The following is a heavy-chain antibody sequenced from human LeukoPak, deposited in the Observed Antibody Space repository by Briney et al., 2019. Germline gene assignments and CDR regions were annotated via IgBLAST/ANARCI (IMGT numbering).Heavy chain of an antibody. J-gene: IGHJ4*02. V-gene: IGHV3-33*01. Sequence: GGSLRISCAASGFTFSSYGMHWVRQAPGKGLEWVAVIWYDGSNKYYADSVKGRFTISRDNSKNTLYLQMNSLRAEDTAVYYCARGYDSSGYLLPFDYWGQGTLVTVSS. CDR2: IWYDGSNK. D-gene: IGHD3-22*01. CDR3: ARGYDSSGYLLPFDY. CDR1: GFTFSSYG.